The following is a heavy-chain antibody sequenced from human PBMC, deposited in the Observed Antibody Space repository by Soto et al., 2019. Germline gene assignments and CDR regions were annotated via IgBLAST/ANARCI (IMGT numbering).Heavy chain of an antibody. D-gene: IGHD3-3*01. V-gene: IGHV4-59*01. CDR3: ARGGNNYDFWSGYSTPYGMDV. CDR1: GGSISSYY. J-gene: IGHJ6*02. CDR2: IYYSGST. Sequence: SETLSLTCTDSGGSISSYYWSWIRQPPRKGLEWIGYIYYSGSTNYNPSLKSRVTISVDTSKNQFSLKLSSVTAAGTAVYYCARGGNNYDFWSGYSTPYGMDVWGQGTTVTVSS.